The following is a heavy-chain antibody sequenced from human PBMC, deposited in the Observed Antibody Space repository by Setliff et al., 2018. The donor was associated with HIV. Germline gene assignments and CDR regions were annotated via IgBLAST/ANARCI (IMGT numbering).Heavy chain of an antibody. CDR2: INHSGST. CDR3: AMVIGWNDAGDY. J-gene: IGHJ4*02. V-gene: IGHV4-34*01. D-gene: IGHD1-1*01. Sequence: PSETLSLTCAVYGGSFSGHYWSWIRQPPGKGPEWSGEINHSGSTNYNPSLKSRVTIAVDTSKNQFSLKLSFVTAADTAVYSCAMVIGWNDAGDYWGRGTLVTVSS. CDR1: GGSFSGHY.